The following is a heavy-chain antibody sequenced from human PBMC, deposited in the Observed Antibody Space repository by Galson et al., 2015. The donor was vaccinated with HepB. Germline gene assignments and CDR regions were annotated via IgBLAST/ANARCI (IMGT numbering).Heavy chain of an antibody. CDR3: TSWGDTYYYDSSYDY. D-gene: IGHD3-22*01. V-gene: IGHV3-49*03. CDR1: GFTFGDYA. Sequence: SLRLSCAASGFTFGDYAMSWFRQAPGKGLEWVGFIRSKAYGGTTEYAASVKGRFTISRDDSKSIAYLQMNSLKTEDTAVYYCTSWGDTYYYDSSYDYWGQGTLVTVSS. CDR2: IRSKAYGGTT. J-gene: IGHJ4*02.